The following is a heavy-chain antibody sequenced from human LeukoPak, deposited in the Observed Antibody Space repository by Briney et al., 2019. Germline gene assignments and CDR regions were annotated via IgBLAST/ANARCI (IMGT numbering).Heavy chain of an antibody. J-gene: IGHJ6*03. CDR1: GFTFSDYY. V-gene: IGHV3-11*01. D-gene: IGHD1-7*01. Sequence: KPGGSLRLSCAASGFTFSDYYMSWIRQAPGKGLEWVSYISSSGSTIYYADSVKGRFTISRDNAKNSLYLQMNSLRAEDTAVYYCARDSSWNYVLGYYYYYMDVWGKGTTVTVSS. CDR2: ISSSGSTI. CDR3: ARDSSWNYVLGYYYYYMDV.